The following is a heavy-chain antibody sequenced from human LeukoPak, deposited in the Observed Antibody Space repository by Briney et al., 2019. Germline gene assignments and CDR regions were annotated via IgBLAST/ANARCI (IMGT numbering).Heavy chain of an antibody. V-gene: IGHV4-59*01. J-gene: IGHJ3*02. CDR2: IYYSGST. D-gene: IGHD4-17*01. CDR3: ARDLLDGDYAYDAFDI. Sequence: SETLSLTCTVSGGSISSYYWSWIRQPPGKGLEWIGYIYYSGSTNYNPSLKSRVTISVDTSKNQFSLKLSSVTAADTAVYYCARDLLDGDYAYDAFDIWGQGTVVTVSS. CDR1: GGSISSYY.